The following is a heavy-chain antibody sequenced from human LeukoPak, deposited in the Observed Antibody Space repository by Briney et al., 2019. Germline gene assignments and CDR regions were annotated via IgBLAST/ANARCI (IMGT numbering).Heavy chain of an antibody. D-gene: IGHD5-24*01. CDR1: GGTFSSYA. V-gene: IGHV1-69*04. CDR2: IIPILGIA. J-gene: IGHJ4*02. Sequence: SVKVSCKASGGTFSSYAISWVRQAAGQGLEWMGRIIPILGIANYAQKFQGRVTITADKSTSTDYMELSSLRSENTAVYYCAKEMATKEFDFDYWGQGTLVTVSS. CDR3: AKEMATKEFDFDY.